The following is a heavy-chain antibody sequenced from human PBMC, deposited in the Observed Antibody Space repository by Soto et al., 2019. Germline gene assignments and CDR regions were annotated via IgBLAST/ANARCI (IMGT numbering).Heavy chain of an antibody. V-gene: IGHV1-69*06. CDR1: GGTFSSYA. D-gene: IGHD3-16*01. CDR3: ARVALGDLAAFYYYYGMAV. J-gene: IGHJ6*04. CDR2: IIPIFGTA. Sequence: QVQLVQSGAEVKKPGSSVKVSCKASGGTFSSYAISWVRQAPGQGLEWMGGIIPIFGTANYAQKFQGRVTITGDKSTSTAYMELSSLRSEDTALYYWARVALGDLAAFYYYYGMAVWGKGTTVTVPS.